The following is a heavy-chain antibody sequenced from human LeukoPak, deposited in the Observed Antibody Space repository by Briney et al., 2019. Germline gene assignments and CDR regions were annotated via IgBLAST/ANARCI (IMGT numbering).Heavy chain of an antibody. D-gene: IGHD6-13*01. V-gene: IGHV4-59*08. CDR1: GGSISSYY. Sequence: SETLSLTCTVSGGSISSYYWSWIRQPPGKGLEWIGYIYYSGSTNYNPSLKSRVTISVDTSKNQFSLKLSSVTAADTAVYYCAGGYSSSGSWFDPWGQGTLVTVSS. CDR3: AGGYSSSGSWFDP. CDR2: IYYSGST. J-gene: IGHJ5*02.